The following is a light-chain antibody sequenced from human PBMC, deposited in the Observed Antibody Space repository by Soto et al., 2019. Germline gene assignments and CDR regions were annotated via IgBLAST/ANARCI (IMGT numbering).Light chain of an antibody. CDR1: QNVASNY. CDR3: QQYHSSPVT. Sequence: IVMTQSPATLSVSPGERATLSCRASQNVASNYLAWYQQKPGQAPRLLIYGSFSRAPGSPDRFSGSGSGTDFTLTISRLEPEDFAVYYCQQYHSSPVTFGQGTKVDIK. CDR2: GSF. V-gene: IGKV3-20*01. J-gene: IGKJ1*01.